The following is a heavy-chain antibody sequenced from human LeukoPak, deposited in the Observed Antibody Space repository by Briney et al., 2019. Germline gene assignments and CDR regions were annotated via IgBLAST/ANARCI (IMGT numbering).Heavy chain of an antibody. V-gene: IGHV1-69*05. CDR3: AVDLPPACIKCPLDY. CDR1: GGTFSSYA. CDR2: IIPIFGTA. Sequence: ASVKVSCKASGGTFSSYAISWVRQAPGQGLEWMGGIIPIFGTANYAQKFQGRVTITTDESTSTTYMELSSLGFEDTAVYYCAVDLPPACIKCPLDYWGQGTLVTVSS. J-gene: IGHJ4*02. D-gene: IGHD5/OR15-5a*01.